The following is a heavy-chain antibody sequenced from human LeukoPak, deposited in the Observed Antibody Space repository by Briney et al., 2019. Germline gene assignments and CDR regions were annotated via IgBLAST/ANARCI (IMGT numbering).Heavy chain of an antibody. CDR2: IRYDGSNK. V-gene: IGHV3-30*02. Sequence: PGGSLRLSCAASGFTFSSYGMHWVRQAPGKGLEWVAFIRYDGSNKYYADSVKGRFTISRDNSKNTLYLQMNSLRAEDTAVYYCAKDGDSSGWFGYYYYYMDVWGKGTTVTISS. J-gene: IGHJ6*03. CDR1: GFTFSSYG. D-gene: IGHD6-19*01. CDR3: AKDGDSSGWFGYYYYYMDV.